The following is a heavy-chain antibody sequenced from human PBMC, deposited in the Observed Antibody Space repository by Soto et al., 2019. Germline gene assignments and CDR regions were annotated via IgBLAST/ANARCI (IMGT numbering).Heavy chain of an antibody. CDR1: GGSISGGYY. Sequence: SETLSLTCSVSGGSISGGYYWSWIRQPPGKGLEWIGEINHSGSTNYNPSLKSRVTISVDTSKNQFSLKLSSVTAADTAVYYCARVGVVPAAKSNWFDPWGQGTLVTVSS. J-gene: IGHJ5*02. CDR3: ARVGVVPAAKSNWFDP. V-gene: IGHV4-34*01. CDR2: INHSGST. D-gene: IGHD2-2*01.